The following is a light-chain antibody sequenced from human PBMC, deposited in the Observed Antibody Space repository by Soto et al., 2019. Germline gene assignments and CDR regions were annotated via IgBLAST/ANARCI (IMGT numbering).Light chain of an antibody. CDR1: QVITND. V-gene: IGKV1-17*01. CDR3: LQLNTYTWT. CDR2: AAS. J-gene: IGKJ1*01. Sequence: IQMTQSPSSLSASVGDRLSITCRESQVITNDLGWYQQKPGKAPKSXIYAASTLQSGVPSRFSGSGSGTEFTLTISSLQPEDVATYYCLQLNTYTWTFGQGTKVDIK.